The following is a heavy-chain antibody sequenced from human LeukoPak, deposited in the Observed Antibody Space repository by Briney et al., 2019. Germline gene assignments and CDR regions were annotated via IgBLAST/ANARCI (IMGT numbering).Heavy chain of an antibody. CDR1: GFTFSSYA. D-gene: IGHD1-1*01. V-gene: IGHV3-23*01. CDR3: AREPKVGYGRFDY. J-gene: IGHJ4*02. Sequence: GGSLRLSCAASGFTFSSYAMSWVRQAPGKGLEWVSAISGSGGSTYYADSVKGRFTISRDNSKNTLYLQMNSLRVEDTAVYYCAREPKVGYGRFDYWGQGTLVTVSS. CDR2: ISGSGGST.